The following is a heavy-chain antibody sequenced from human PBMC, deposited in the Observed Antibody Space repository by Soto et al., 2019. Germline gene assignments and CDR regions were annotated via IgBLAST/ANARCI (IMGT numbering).Heavy chain of an antibody. V-gene: IGHV3-23*01. J-gene: IGHJ4*02. CDR1: GFTFSNYA. D-gene: IGHD6-13*01. CDR2: ISGSGVTT. Sequence: GGSLRLSCAASGFTFSNYAMTWVRQAPGKGLEWVSSISGSGVTTYYADSVKGRFTISRDNSKDTLYLQMNSLRAEDTAVYYCAKDLGNSWYQIDYWGQGTLVTVSS. CDR3: AKDLGNSWYQIDY.